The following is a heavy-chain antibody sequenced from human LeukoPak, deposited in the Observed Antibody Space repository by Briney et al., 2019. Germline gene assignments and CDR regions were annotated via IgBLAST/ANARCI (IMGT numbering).Heavy chain of an antibody. D-gene: IGHD2-21*01. CDR2: IRYDASNK. CDR3: AKDICGGNCSRTGGY. Sequence: GVSLRRSGAAAGFTINTYSMHWVLQAPGNGWEGGVFIRYDASNKYYADSVKGRFTISRDKSKNTLYLQMNSLRAEDTAVYYCAKDICGGNCSRTGGYWGQGTMVIVSS. V-gene: IGHV3-30*02. CDR1: GFTINTYS. J-gene: IGHJ3*01.